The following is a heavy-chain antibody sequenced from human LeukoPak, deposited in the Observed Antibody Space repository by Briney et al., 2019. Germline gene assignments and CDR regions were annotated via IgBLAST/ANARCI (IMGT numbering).Heavy chain of an antibody. J-gene: IGHJ4*02. V-gene: IGHV3-53*01. CDR1: GFTVSSNY. CDR3: ARAPRYCSGGSCGYLFDY. CDR2: IYSGGST. Sequence: PGGSLRLSCAASGFTVSSNYMSWVRQAPGKGLEWVSVIYSGGSTYYADSVKGRFTISRDNSKNTLYLQMNSLRAEDTAVYYCARAPRYCSGGSCGYLFDYWGQGTLVTVSS. D-gene: IGHD2-15*01.